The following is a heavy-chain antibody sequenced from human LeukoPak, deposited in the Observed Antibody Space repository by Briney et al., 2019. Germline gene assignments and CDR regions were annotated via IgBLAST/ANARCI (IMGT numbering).Heavy chain of an antibody. Sequence: GASVKVSCKASGYTFTSCFILWVRQAPGQGLEWMGVINPSGGSTSYAQKFQGRVTMTRDTSTSTVSMELGSLRFEGTAVYYCARGPYSGDWHFDFWGQGTLVTVSS. V-gene: IGHV1-46*01. D-gene: IGHD6-19*01. J-gene: IGHJ4*02. CDR3: ARGPYSGDWHFDF. CDR1: GYTFTSCF. CDR2: INPSGGST.